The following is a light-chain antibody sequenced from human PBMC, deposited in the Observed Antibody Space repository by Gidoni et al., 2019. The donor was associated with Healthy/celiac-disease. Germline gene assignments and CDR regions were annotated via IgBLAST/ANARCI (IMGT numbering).Light chain of an antibody. Sequence: DIVIPQSPLSLPVTPGEPASISCRSSQSPLHSNGYNYLDWYLQKPGQSPQLLIYLSCNRASGVADRFSGSGSGTDFTLKISRVEAEDVGVYYCMQALQTQYTFGQGTKLEIK. CDR1: QSPLHSNGYNY. CDR3: MQALQTQYT. J-gene: IGKJ2*01. V-gene: IGKV2-28*01. CDR2: LSC.